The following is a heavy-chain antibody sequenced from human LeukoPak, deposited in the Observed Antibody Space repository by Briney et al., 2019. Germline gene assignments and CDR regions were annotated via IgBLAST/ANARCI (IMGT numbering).Heavy chain of an antibody. Sequence: SETLSLTCTVSGGSISSGSYYWSWIRQPPGKGLEWIGYIYYSGSTNYNPSLKSRVTISVDTSKNQFSLKLSSVTAADTAVYYCARHRFAGYSSSSSGRRYFDYWGQGTLVTVSS. J-gene: IGHJ4*02. CDR1: GGSISSGSYY. V-gene: IGHV4-61*01. CDR2: IYYSGST. CDR3: ARHRFAGYSSSSSGRRYFDY. D-gene: IGHD6-13*01.